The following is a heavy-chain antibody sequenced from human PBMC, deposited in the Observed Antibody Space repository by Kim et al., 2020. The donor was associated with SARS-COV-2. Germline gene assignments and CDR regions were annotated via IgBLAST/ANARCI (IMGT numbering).Heavy chain of an antibody. J-gene: IGHJ4*02. CDR2: GRT. Sequence: GRTAYADSAKGRFTVSRDNAKNTLYLQMNSLRAEDTAMYYCASRIYTSFDSWGQGTLVTVSS. V-gene: IGHV3-74*01. CDR3: ASRIYTSFDS.